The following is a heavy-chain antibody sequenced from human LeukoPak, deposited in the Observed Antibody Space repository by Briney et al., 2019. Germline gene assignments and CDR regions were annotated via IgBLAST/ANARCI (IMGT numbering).Heavy chain of an antibody. CDR3: ATGGIGYYDSTWFDP. Sequence: SVKVSCKASGDTFSSYAISWVRQAPGQGLEWMGGIIPIFGTANYAQKFQDRVTIIADESTSTAYMELSSLRSEDTAVYYCATGGIGYYDSTWFDPWGQGTLVTVSS. CDR1: GDTFSSYA. J-gene: IGHJ5*02. CDR2: IIPIFGTA. D-gene: IGHD3-22*01. V-gene: IGHV1-69*01.